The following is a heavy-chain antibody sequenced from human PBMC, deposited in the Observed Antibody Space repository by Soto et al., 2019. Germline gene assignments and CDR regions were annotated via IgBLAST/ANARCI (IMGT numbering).Heavy chain of an antibody. V-gene: IGHV4-59*01. CDR1: GGSISIYY. Sequence: SETLSLTCTVSGGSISIYYWSWIRHPPGKGLEWIGYIYYSGSTNYNPSLKSRVTISVDTSKNQFSLKLSSVTAADTAVYYCARDGSIAVRGRDWFDPWGQGTLVTVSS. D-gene: IGHD6-6*01. J-gene: IGHJ5*02. CDR2: IYYSGST. CDR3: ARDGSIAVRGRDWFDP.